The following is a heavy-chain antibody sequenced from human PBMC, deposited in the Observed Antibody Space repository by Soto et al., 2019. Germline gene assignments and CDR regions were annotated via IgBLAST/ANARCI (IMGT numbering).Heavy chain of an antibody. J-gene: IGHJ4*02. CDR3: ARRYGYSSDY. Sequence: SETPYITCTVYGGSISRYYWSWIRQPPGKGLEWIGYIYYSGSTNYNPSLKSRVTISVDTSKNQFSLKLSSVTAADTAVYYCARRYGYSSDYWRQGTLVTVPP. V-gene: IGHV4-59*08. CDR2: IYYSGST. CDR1: GGSISRYY. D-gene: IGHD5-18*01.